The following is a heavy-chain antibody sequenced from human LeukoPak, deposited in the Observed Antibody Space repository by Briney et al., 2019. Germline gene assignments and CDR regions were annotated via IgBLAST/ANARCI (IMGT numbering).Heavy chain of an antibody. CDR1: GTSISNYY. V-gene: IGHV4-59*08. D-gene: IGHD4-17*01. Sequence: SETLSLTCTVSGTSISNYYWSWIRQPPGKGLEWIGYIFYTGTTVSNPSLKSRLIMSVDMSKNQVSLNLISVTAADTAVYYCARHSGDYGGLYDYWGQGALVTVSS. CDR2: IFYTGTT. J-gene: IGHJ4*02. CDR3: ARHSGDYGGLYDY.